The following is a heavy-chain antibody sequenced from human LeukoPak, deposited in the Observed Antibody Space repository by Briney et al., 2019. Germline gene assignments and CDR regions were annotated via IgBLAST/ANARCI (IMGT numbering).Heavy chain of an antibody. D-gene: IGHD6-13*01. J-gene: IGHJ5*02. CDR2: IWYDGSNK. CDR3: ARENIAAAGISWFDP. V-gene: IGHV3-33*01. CDR1: GFTFSSYG. Sequence: PGGSLRLSCAASGFTFSSYGMHWVRQAPGKGLEWVAVIWYDGSNKYYADSVKGRFTNSRDNSKNTLYLQMNSLRAEDTAVYYCARENIAAAGISWFDPWGQGTLVTVSS.